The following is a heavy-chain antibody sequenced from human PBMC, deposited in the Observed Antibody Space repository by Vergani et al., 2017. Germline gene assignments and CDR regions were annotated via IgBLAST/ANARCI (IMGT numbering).Heavy chain of an antibody. CDR1: GFGFKNFA. CDR3: AREASSGFYDYFDY. V-gene: IGHV3-30*03. CDR2: ISKDGTHD. D-gene: IGHD6-19*01. J-gene: IGHJ4*02. Sequence: QVSLVESGGGVVQPGRSLTLTCSASGFGFKNFAMHWVRQAPGKGLEWVATISKDGTHDYYEPSVRGRFAVSRDNAKNSLYLQMNSLRAEDAALYYCAREASSGFYDYFDYWGQGTLVTVSS.